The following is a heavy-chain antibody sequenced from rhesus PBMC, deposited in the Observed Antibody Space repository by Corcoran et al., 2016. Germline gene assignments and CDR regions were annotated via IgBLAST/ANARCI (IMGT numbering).Heavy chain of an antibody. CDR2: ISGSSGST. J-gene: IGHJ4*01. CDR3: ARDRTVTLFDY. D-gene: IGHD4-23*01. CDR1: GGSISSSNW. Sequence: QVQLQESGPGLVKPSETLSLTCAVSGGSISSSNWWSWIRQPPGKGLGWIGDISGSSGSTYYNPYLKSRVTISTDTSKNQFSLKLSSVTAADTAVYYCARDRTVTLFDYWGQGVLVTVSS. V-gene: IGHV4-65*01.